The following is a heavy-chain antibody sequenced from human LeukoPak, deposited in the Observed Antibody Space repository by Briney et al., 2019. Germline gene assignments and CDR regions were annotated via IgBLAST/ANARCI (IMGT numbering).Heavy chain of an antibody. V-gene: IGHV3-21*01. J-gene: IGHJ4*02. CDR2: ISSSSSYI. CDR3: ARDLAIAVAGMGNY. Sequence: PGGSLRLSCAASGFTFSSYSMNWVRQAPGKGLEWVSSISSSSSYIYYADSVKGRLTISRDNAKNSLYLQMNSLRAEDTAVYYCARDLAIAVAGMGNYWGQGTLVTVSS. D-gene: IGHD6-19*01. CDR1: GFTFSSYS.